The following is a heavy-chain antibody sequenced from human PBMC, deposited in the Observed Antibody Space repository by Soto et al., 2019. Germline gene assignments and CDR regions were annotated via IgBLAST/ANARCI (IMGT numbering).Heavy chain of an antibody. Sequence: PGGSLRLSCAASGFTFSSYWMSWVRQTPGKGLEWVANIKQDGSEKYYVDSVKGRFTISRDNAKNSLYLQMNSLRAEDTAVYYCARGRYYYDSSGLINDYWGQGTLVTVSS. J-gene: IGHJ4*02. D-gene: IGHD3-22*01. CDR1: GFTFSSYW. CDR3: ARGRYYYDSSGLINDY. CDR2: IKQDGSEK. V-gene: IGHV3-7*03.